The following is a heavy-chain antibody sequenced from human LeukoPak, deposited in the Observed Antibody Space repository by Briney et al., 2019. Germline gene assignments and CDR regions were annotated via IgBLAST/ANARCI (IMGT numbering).Heavy chain of an antibody. CDR2: IIPIFGTA. V-gene: IGHV1-69*05. D-gene: IGHD6-13*01. J-gene: IGHJ6*03. CDR3: ARGERQPTYFYYMDV. Sequence: SVKVSCKASGGTFSSCAISWVRQAPGQGLEWMGGIIPIFGTANYAQKFQGRVTITTDESTSTAYMELSSLRSEDTAVYYCARGERQPTYFYYMDVWGKGTTVTVSS. CDR1: GGTFSSCA.